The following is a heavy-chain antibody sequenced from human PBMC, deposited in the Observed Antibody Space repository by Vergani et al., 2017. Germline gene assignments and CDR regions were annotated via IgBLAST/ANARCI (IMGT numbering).Heavy chain of an antibody. V-gene: IGHV3-30*02. D-gene: IGHD3-9*01. J-gene: IGHJ4*02. Sequence: QVQLVESGGGVVQPGGSLRLSCAASGFTFSSYGMHWVRQAPGKGLEWVAFIRYDGSNKYYADSVKGRFTISSDNSKNTLYLQMNSLRAEDTAVYYCAKSPYDILTGYLDFDYWGQGTLVTVSS. CDR2: IRYDGSNK. CDR1: GFTFSSYG. CDR3: AKSPYDILTGYLDFDY.